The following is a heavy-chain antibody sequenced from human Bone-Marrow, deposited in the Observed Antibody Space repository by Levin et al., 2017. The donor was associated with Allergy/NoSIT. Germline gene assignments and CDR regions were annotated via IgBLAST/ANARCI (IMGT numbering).Heavy chain of an antibody. V-gene: IGHV4-34*01. CDR1: GGAFSDYY. CDR2: INHSGST. D-gene: IGHD1-26*01. J-gene: IGHJ3*01. Sequence: SETLSLTCALFGGAFSDYYWTWIRQPPGKGLEWIGEINHSGSTNYNPSLKSRVTISVDTSMNQFSLKLTSVTAADTAVYYCARGIVGETWGQGTLVSVSS. CDR3: ARGIVGET.